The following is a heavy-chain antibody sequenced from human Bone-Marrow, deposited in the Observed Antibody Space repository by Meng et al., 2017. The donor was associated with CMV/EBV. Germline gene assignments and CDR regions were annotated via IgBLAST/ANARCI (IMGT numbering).Heavy chain of an antibody. Sequence: ASGYTFTSDYMHWVRQAPGQGLEWMGVINPSDASTSYPRKFQGRVTMTRDTSTTTVHMEMAGLRSEDTAMYYCARGPKQLKPPRFDYWGQGTLVTVSS. CDR1: GYTFTSDY. V-gene: IGHV1-46*01. D-gene: IGHD5-24*01. CDR3: ARGPKQLKPPRFDY. J-gene: IGHJ4*02. CDR2: INPSDAST.